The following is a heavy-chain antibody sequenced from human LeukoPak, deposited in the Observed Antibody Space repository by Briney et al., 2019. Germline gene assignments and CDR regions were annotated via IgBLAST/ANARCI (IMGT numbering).Heavy chain of an antibody. D-gene: IGHD3-10*01. CDR1: GFTFSNYW. Sequence: GGSLRLSCAASGFTFSNYWMTWVRQAPGKGLECVANIKQDGSETEYVNSVQGRFTISSDNAYNSLYLQMNSLRAEDTAVYYCARWRSGQSEFDSWGQGTLVTVSS. V-gene: IGHV3-7*01. CDR2: IKQDGSET. CDR3: ARWRSGQSEFDS. J-gene: IGHJ4*02.